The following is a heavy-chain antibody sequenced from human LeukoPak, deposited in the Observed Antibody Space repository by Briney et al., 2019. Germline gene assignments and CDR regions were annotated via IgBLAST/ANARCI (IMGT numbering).Heavy chain of an antibody. CDR2: LSASGST. CDR3: AREITVTRPFDY. J-gene: IGHJ4*02. CDR1: NGSISIYY. D-gene: IGHD4-17*01. V-gene: IGHV4-4*07. Sequence: SETLSLTCTVSNGSISIYYWSWVRQPAGKGLEWIGRLSASGSTNYNPSLKSRVTMSLDTSKNQFSLKLSSVTAADTAVYYCAREITVTRPFDYWGPGTLVTVSS.